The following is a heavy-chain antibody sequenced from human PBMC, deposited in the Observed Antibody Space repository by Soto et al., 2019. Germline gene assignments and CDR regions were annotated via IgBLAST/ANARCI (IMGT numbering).Heavy chain of an antibody. CDR1: GGTFSIYA. Sequence: VKVSCKASGGTFSIYAISWGLQAPGQGLEWMGGIIPIFGTANYAQKFQGRVTITADKSTSTAYMELSSLRSEDTAVYYCARDPDYGGNCWGQGTLVTVSS. V-gene: IGHV1-69*13. CDR3: ARDPDYGGNC. J-gene: IGHJ4*02. CDR2: IIPIFGTA. D-gene: IGHD4-17*01.